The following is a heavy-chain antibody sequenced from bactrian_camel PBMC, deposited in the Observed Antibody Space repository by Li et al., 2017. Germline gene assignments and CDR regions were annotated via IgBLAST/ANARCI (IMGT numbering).Heavy chain of an antibody. CDR3: AAAFGGFIGYWRTSGRCDVSRLGGFSL. CDR2: IAGGGNP. D-gene: IGHD1*01. Sequence: LVESGEGSVLAGGSLRLSCQASTLSYSRACVGWFRQAPGKEREGVASIAGGGNPAYVDAVKGRFTISRDNVKNTVYLQMDSLKPEDTAMYYCAAAFGGFIGYWRTSGRCDVSRLGGFSLRGRGTQVTVS. CDR1: TLSYSRAC. J-gene: IGHJ4*01. V-gene: IGHV3S53*01.